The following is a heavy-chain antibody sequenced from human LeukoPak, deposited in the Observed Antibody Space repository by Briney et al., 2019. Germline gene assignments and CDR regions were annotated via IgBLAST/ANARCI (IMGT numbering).Heavy chain of an antibody. J-gene: IGHJ4*02. CDR1: GFTLSRYW. V-gene: IGHV3-7*01. CDR3: ARGRNLEN. CDR2: INEDGGER. Sequence: PGGSLRLSCAASGFTLSRYWMSWVRQAPGKGLEWVANINEDGGERHYVDTVKGRFTISRDNAKNSLYLQMNSLRAEDTAVYYCARGRNLENWGRGTLVTVSS. D-gene: IGHD1-14*01.